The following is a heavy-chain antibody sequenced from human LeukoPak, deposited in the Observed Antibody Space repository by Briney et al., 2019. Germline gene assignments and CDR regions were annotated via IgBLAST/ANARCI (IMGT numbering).Heavy chain of an antibody. Sequence: PSETLSLTCAISGASITNTSLSNTGYFWGWIRQPPGKGLQWIGSIYHTGSTYYSPSLKSRVTISVDTSKNQFSLKLNFVTAADMAVYYCAKIGYCSTTTCYSTVFDSWGQGTLVTVSS. D-gene: IGHD2-2*01. V-gene: IGHV4-39*01. J-gene: IGHJ4*02. CDR3: AKIGYCSTTTCYSTVFDS. CDR2: IYHTGST. CDR1: GASITNTSLSNTGYF.